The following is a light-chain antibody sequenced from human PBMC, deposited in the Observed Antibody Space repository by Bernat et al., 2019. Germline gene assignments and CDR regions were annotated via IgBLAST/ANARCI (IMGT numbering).Light chain of an antibody. J-gene: IGKJ4*01. CDR3: QQYERYPLT. Sequence: DIQMTQSPSSLSASVGDRVTITCRATQDISKYLAWFQQKPVKAPKSLIYGASTLYSGVPSRFSGSGSGTDFTLTISSLQPEDLGTYYCQQYERYPLTFGGGAKVEVK. CDR2: GAS. CDR1: QDISKY. V-gene: IGKV1-16*01.